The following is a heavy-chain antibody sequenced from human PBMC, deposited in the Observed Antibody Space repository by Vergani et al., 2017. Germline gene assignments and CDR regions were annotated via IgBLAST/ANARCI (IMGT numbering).Heavy chain of an antibody. J-gene: IGHJ4*02. D-gene: IGHD2-2*02. V-gene: IGHV3-33*01. CDR3: ARGGYCSSTSCYKGYFGY. CDR2: IWYDGSNK. CDR1: GFTFSSYG. Sequence: QVQLVESGGGVVQPGRSLRLSCAASGFTFSSYGMHWVRQAPGKGLEWVAVIWYDGSNKYYADSVKGRFTISRDNSKNTLYLQMNSLRAEETAVYYCARGGYCSSTSCYKGYFGYWGQGTLVTVSS.